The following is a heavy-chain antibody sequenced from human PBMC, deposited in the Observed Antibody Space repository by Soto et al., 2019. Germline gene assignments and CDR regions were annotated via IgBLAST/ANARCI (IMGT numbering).Heavy chain of an antibody. D-gene: IGHD1-26*01. J-gene: IGHJ4*02. CDR1: GGSISSGDYY. V-gene: IGHV4-30-4*01. CDR2: IYYSGST. Sequence: QVQLQESGPGLVKPSQTLSLTCTVSGGSISSGDYYWSWIRQPPGQGLEWIGYIYYSGSTYYNPSLKSRVTISVDTSQNQFSLKLSSVTAADTAVYYCARVTLSSWELLYYFDYWGQGTLVTVSS. CDR3: ARVTLSSWELLYYFDY.